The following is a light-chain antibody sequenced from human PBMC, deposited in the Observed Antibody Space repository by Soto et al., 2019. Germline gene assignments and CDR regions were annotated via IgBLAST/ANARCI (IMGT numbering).Light chain of an antibody. J-gene: IGKJ3*01. CDR3: QQRSSWPFT. CDR2: ATS. CDR1: QSIGNY. V-gene: IGKV3-11*01. Sequence: EVVLTQSPATLSLSPGEGATLSCRASQSIGNYLAWYQQKPGQAPRLLIYATSNRATGIPARFSGSGSGTDFTLTISSLEPEDFAVYYCQQRSSWPFTFGPATKGDIK.